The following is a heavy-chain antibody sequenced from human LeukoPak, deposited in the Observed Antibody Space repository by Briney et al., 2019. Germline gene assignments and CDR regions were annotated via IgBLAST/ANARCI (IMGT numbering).Heavy chain of an antibody. CDR3: ARGRLLWFGEYVHRAYNWFDP. J-gene: IGHJ5*02. CDR1: GYTFTSYD. V-gene: IGHV1-8*01. CDR2: MNPNSGNT. D-gene: IGHD3-10*01. Sequence: GASVTVSCKASGYTFTSYDINWVRQATGQGLEWMGWMNPNSGNTGYAQKFQGRVTMTRNTSISTAYMELSSLRSEDTAVYYCARGRLLWFGEYVHRAYNWFDPWGQGTLVTVSS.